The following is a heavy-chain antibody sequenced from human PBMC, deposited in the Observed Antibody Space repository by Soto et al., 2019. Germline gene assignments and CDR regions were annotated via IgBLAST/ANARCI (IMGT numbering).Heavy chain of an antibody. J-gene: IGHJ6*02. CDR3: ARRIGYSYGLYYYYYGMDV. D-gene: IGHD5-18*01. CDR2: INHSGST. V-gene: IGHV4-34*01. CDR1: GGSFSGYY. Sequence: ASETLSLTCAVYGGSFSGYYWSWIRQPPGKGLEWIGEINHSGSTNYNPSLKSRVTISVDTSKNQFSLKLSSVTAADTAVYYCARRIGYSYGLYYYYYGMDVWGQGTTVTVSS.